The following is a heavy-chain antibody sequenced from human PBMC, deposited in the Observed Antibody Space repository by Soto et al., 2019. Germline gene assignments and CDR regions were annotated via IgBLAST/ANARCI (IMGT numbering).Heavy chain of an antibody. CDR2: ISIRGGDE. CDR1: GFTFSSYA. Sequence: QVQLVESGVGVVQPGKSLRLSCAASGFTFSSYAMHWARQAPGKGLAWVTVISIRGGDEYYAESVRGRFTISRDDSKNTPYLQMGSLRVEDTAVYYCARGTIVARQHLDYWSQGTLVTVSS. D-gene: IGHD6-6*01. V-gene: IGHV3-30*03. CDR3: ARGTIVARQHLDY. J-gene: IGHJ4*02.